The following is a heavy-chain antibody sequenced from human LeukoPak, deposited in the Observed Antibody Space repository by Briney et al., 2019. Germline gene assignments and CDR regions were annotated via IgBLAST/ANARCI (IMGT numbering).Heavy chain of an antibody. Sequence: SVKVSCKASGGTFRRFTISWVRQAPGQGFEWMGGITPIFGTANFAQKFQGRVSVTADESTSTAFMELSSLRSEDTAVYYCAREWGLESSGYYYAYWGQGTLVTVSS. V-gene: IGHV1-69*13. CDR2: ITPIFGTA. CDR1: GGTFRRFT. D-gene: IGHD3-22*01. CDR3: AREWGLESSGYYYAY. J-gene: IGHJ4*02.